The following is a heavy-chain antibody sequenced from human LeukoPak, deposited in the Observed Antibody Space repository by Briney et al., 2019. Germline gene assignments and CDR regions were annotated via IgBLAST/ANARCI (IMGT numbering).Heavy chain of an antibody. CDR1: GFTFSSYW. Sequence: GGSLRLPCAASGFTFSSYWMSWVRQAPGKGLEWVANIKQDGSEKYYVDSVKGRFTISRDNAKNSLYLQMNSLRAEDTAVYYCARVKGDFWSGYYYFDYWGQGTLVTVSS. CDR3: ARVKGDFWSGYYYFDY. V-gene: IGHV3-7*01. CDR2: IKQDGSEK. D-gene: IGHD3-3*01. J-gene: IGHJ4*02.